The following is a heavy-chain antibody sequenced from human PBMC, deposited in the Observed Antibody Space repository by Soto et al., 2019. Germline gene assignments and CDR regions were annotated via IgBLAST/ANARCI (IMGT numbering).Heavy chain of an antibody. CDR2: IGADGVTK. Sequence: GGSLRLSCAASGFAFSAYTLHWVRQAPGKGLEWVAVIGADGVTKFYADSVEGRFSISRDNSKNTLHLQMDSLSAGDTAFYYCARSLPSPDFSNRHALGVWGRGTTVTVSS. V-gene: IGHV3-30-3*01. J-gene: IGHJ6*02. CDR3: ARSLPSPDFSNRHALGV. D-gene: IGHD3-3*01. CDR1: GFAFSAYT.